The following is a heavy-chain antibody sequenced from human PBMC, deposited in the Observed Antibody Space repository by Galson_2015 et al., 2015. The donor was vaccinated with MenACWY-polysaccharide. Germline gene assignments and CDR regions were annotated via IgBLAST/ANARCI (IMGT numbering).Heavy chain of an antibody. CDR1: GFTFSTYA. D-gene: IGHD2-2*01. CDR3: AREYCSRTTCFGMDV. CDR2: ISYDGSNK. J-gene: IGHJ6*02. Sequence: SLRLSCAASGFTFSTYAMHWVRQAPGKGLEWVTVISYDGSNKYYVDSVKGRFTVSRDSSQNSFYLQMSSLRADDTAVYYCAREYCSRTTCFGMDVWGQGTTVTVFS. V-gene: IGHV3-30*04.